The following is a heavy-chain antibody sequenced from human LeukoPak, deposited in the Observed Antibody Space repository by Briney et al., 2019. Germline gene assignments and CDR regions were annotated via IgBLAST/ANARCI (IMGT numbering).Heavy chain of an antibody. CDR2: IYTSGST. J-gene: IGHJ3*02. CDR3: ARAGYWDAIDI. Sequence: PSETLSLTCTVSGGSISSGSYYWNWIRQPAGKGLEWIGRIYTSGSTNYNPSLKSRITISVDTSKNQFSLKLTSVTAADTAVYYCARAGYWDAIDIWGQGTMVTISS. V-gene: IGHV4-61*02. D-gene: IGHD3-22*01. CDR1: GGSISSGSYY.